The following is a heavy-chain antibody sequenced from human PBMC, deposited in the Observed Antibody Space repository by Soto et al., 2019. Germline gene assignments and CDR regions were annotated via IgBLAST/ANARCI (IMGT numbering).Heavy chain of an antibody. CDR3: ARVGYSSSSDY. CDR1: GGSFSGYY. Sequence: SETLSLTCAVYGGSFSGYYWSWIRQPPGKGLEWIGEINHSGSTNYNPSLKSRVTISVDTSKNQFSLKLSSVTAADTAVYYCARVGYSSSSDYWGQGTLVTVSS. J-gene: IGHJ4*02. V-gene: IGHV4-34*01. D-gene: IGHD6-6*01. CDR2: INHSGST.